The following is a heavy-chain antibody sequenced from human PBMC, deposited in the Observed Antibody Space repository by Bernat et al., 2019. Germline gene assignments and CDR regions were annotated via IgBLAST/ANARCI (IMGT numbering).Heavy chain of an antibody. V-gene: IGHV3-74*01. CDR1: GFTFSSYW. CDR2: INTDGRNT. Sequence: EVQLVESGGGLVQPGGSLRLSCAASGFTFSSYWMHWVRQVPGKGLVWVSRINTDGRNTDYADSVKGRFTISRDNAKNTLYLQMNSLRAEDTAVYYCAREESSGRDACDIWGQGTMVTVSS. CDR3: AREESSGRDACDI. D-gene: IGHD6-19*01. J-gene: IGHJ3*02.